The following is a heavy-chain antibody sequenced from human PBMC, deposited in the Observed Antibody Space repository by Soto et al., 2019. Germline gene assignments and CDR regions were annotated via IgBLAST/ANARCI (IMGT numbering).Heavy chain of an antibody. Sequence: SETLSLTCTVSGGSISSYYWSWIRQPPGKGLEWIGYIYYSGSTNYNPSLKSRVTISVDTSKNQFSLKLSSVTAADTAVYYCARRPYSSSLQSRGQREDWFDPWGQVTLVTVSP. J-gene: IGHJ5*02. D-gene: IGHD6-13*01. CDR1: GGSISSYY. CDR2: IYYSGST. CDR3: ARRPYSSSLQSRGQREDWFDP. V-gene: IGHV4-59*01.